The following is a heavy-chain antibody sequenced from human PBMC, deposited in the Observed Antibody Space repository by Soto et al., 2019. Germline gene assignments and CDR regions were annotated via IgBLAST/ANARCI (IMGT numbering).Heavy chain of an antibody. D-gene: IGHD2-21*02. CDR1: GGTFSSYA. Sequence: GASVKVSCKASGGTFSSYAISWVRQAPGQGLEWMGGIIPIFGTANCAQKFQGRVTITADESTSTAYMELSSLRSEDTAVYYCARPRVVTNTRYYYYGMDVWGQGTTVTVSS. V-gene: IGHV1-69*13. CDR2: IIPIFGTA. J-gene: IGHJ6*02. CDR3: ARPRVVTNTRYYYYGMDV.